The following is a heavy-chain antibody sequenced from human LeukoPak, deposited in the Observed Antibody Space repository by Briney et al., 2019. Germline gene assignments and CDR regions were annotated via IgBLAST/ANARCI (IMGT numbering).Heavy chain of an antibody. Sequence: PGGSLRLSCAASGFTFSSYAMSWVRQAPGKGLEWVSAISGSGGSTYYADSVKGRFTISRDSSKNTLYLQMNSLRAEDTAVYYCAKRNDFWSGPYYYYYMDVWGKGTTVTVSS. CDR1: GFTFSSYA. J-gene: IGHJ6*03. CDR2: ISGSGGST. V-gene: IGHV3-23*01. CDR3: AKRNDFWSGPYYYYYMDV. D-gene: IGHD3-3*01.